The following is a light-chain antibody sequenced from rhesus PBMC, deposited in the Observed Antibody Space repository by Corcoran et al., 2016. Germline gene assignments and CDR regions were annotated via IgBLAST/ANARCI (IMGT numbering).Light chain of an antibody. J-gene: IGLJ1*01. CDR3: SSYATGNTFI. V-gene: IGLV2-13*01. CDR2: EVI. CDR1: SSDIGGSNR. Sequence: QPRSVSGSPGQSVTISCTGTSSDIGGSNRVSWFQHHPGKAPTVMIYEVIKRPSGVSDRFSGSKSGNTASLTISGLQAEDEADYYCSSYATGNTFIFGSGTRLTVL.